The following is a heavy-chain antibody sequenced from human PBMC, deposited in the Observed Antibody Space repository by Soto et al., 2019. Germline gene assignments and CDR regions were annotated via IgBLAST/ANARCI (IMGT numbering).Heavy chain of an antibody. D-gene: IGHD6-13*01. V-gene: IGHV4-4*07. CDR1: GGSISEKY. CDR3: VASMAASGLNWLDP. J-gene: IGHJ5*02. Sequence: PSETLSLTCIVSGGSISEKYWNWVRQPPGKGLEWIGLIFANGRTDYNPSLKSRVTMSVDASKNQFYLRLTSMTAADTAAYYCVASMAASGLNWLDPWGRGTLVTVSS. CDR2: IFANGRT.